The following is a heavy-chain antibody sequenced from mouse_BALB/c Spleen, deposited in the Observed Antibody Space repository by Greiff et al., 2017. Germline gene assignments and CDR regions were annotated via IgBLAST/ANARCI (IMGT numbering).Heavy chain of an antibody. CDR1: GFTFSSFG. J-gene: IGHJ4*01. CDR3: ARSLANWDEDYAMDY. Sequence: EVKVVESGGGLVQPGGSRKLSCAASGFTFSSFGMHWVRQAPEKGLEWVAYISSGSSTIYYADTVKGRFTISRDNPKNTLFLQMTSLRSEDTAMYYCARSLANWDEDYAMDYWGQGTSVTVSS. CDR2: ISSGSSTI. D-gene: IGHD4-1*01. V-gene: IGHV5-17*02.